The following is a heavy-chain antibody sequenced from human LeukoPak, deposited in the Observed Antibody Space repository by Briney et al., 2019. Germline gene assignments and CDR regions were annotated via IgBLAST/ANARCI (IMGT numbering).Heavy chain of an antibody. J-gene: IGHJ4*02. CDR1: GFTFSSYE. Sequence: PGGSLRLSCAASGFTFSSYEMNWVRQAPGKGLEWVSYISSSGSTIYYADSVKGRFTISRDNAKNSLYLQMNSLRAEDTAVYYCARYFGYDILTGYPSPGYFDYWGQGTLVTVSS. CDR3: ARYFGYDILTGYPSPGYFDY. CDR2: ISSSGSTI. D-gene: IGHD3-9*01. V-gene: IGHV3-48*03.